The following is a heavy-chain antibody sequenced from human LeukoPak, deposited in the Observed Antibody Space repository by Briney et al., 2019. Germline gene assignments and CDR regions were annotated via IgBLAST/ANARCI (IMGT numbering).Heavy chain of an antibody. CDR1: GGSISSGGYY. V-gene: IGHV4-31*03. Sequence: SETLSLTCTVSGGSISSGGYYWSWIRQHPGKGLEWIGYIYYSGSTYYNPSLKSRVTISVDTSKNQFSLKLSSVTAADTALYYCARVIDVAAAGYFDSWGQGTQVTVSS. CDR3: ARVIDVAAAGYFDS. D-gene: IGHD6-13*01. CDR2: IYYSGST. J-gene: IGHJ4*02.